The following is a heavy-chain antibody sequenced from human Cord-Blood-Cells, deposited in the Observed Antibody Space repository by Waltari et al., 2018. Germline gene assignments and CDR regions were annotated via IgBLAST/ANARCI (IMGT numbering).Heavy chain of an antibody. J-gene: IGHJ3*02. CDR3: ARVNWGQEADAFDI. V-gene: IGHV3-74*01. D-gene: IGHD7-27*01. Sequence: EVQLVESGGGLVQPGGSLRLSCAASGFTFSSYWMHWVRQAPGKGLVWVSRINRDGSSTSYADSVKGRFTISRDNAKNTLYLQRNSLRAEDTAVYYCARVNWGQEADAFDIWGQGTMVTVSS. CDR2: INRDGSST. CDR1: GFTFSSYW.